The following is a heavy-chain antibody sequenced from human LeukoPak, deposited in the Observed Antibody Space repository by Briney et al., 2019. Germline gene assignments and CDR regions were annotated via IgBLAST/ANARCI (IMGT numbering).Heavy chain of an antibody. J-gene: IGHJ3*02. D-gene: IGHD3-22*01. CDR3: ARGPYKYDGSGAFDI. CDR1: GGSISSGSYY. Sequence: SETLSLTCTVSGGSISSGSYYWSWIRQPAGKGLEWIGRIYTSGSTNYNPSLKSRVTISVDTSKNQFSLKLTSVTAADTAVYYCARGPYKYDGSGAFDIWGQGTMVTVSS. CDR2: IYTSGST. V-gene: IGHV4-61*02.